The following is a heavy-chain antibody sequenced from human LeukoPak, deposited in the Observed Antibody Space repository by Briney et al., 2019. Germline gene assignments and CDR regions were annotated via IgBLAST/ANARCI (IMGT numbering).Heavy chain of an antibody. D-gene: IGHD6-13*01. CDR2: IYQNGNT. V-gene: IGHV4-30-2*01. CDR1: GGSISSGGYS. CDR3: GRGGIAAAASGIDY. Sequence: SETLSLTCAVSGGSISSGGYSWSWIRQPPGQGLEWIGYIYQNGNTYYNPSLKSRVTISVDRSKNQFSLDLSSVTAADTAVYYCGRGGIAAAASGIDYWGQGTLVAVSS. J-gene: IGHJ4*02.